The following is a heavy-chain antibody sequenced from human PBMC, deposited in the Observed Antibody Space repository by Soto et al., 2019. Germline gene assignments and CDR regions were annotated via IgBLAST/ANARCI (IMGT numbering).Heavy chain of an antibody. CDR1: GFTSSSYW. J-gene: IGHJ3*02. CDR2: ISNDGSST. CDR3: ARDTYYYDISDHFSADAFDI. Sequence: EVQLVESGGGLVQPGGSLRLSCAASGFTSSSYWIHWVRQAPGKGLVWVSRISNDGSSTNYADSVKGRFTISRDNAKNTVYLQMNIVRAEDTAVYYCARDTYYYDISDHFSADAFDIWGQGTMVTVSS. V-gene: IGHV3-74*01. D-gene: IGHD3-22*01.